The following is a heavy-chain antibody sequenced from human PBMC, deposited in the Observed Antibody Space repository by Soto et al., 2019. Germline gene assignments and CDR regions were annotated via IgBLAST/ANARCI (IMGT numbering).Heavy chain of an antibody. V-gene: IGHV3-15*07. CDR3: TTDLSQLLLPY. CDR1: DFTFTNAW. CDR2: IKTKIDGGTT. D-gene: IGHD6-6*01. Sequence: EVQLVESGGGLVKPGGSLRLSCAASDFTFTNAWMNWVRQAPGKGLEWVGSIKTKIDGGTTDYAAPVKGRFTISRDDSKNTLYLQMNSLKAEDTAVYYCTTDLSQLLLPYWGQGTLVTVSS. J-gene: IGHJ4*02.